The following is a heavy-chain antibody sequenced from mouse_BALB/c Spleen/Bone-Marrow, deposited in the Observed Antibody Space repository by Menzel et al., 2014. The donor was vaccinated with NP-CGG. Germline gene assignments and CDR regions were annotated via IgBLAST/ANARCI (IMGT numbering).Heavy chain of an antibody. D-gene: IGHD2-14*01. CDR2: VDPASGNT. CDR1: GSNIKDTY. V-gene: IGHV14-3*02. Sequence: EVQLQESGAELVKPGASVKLSCTASGSNIKDTYMHWVKQRPEQGLEWIGRVDPASGNTKYDPKFQGKATITADTSSNTAYLQLSSLTSEDTAVYYCARYRLGTYFDYWGQGTTLTVSS. CDR3: ARYRLGTYFDY. J-gene: IGHJ2*01.